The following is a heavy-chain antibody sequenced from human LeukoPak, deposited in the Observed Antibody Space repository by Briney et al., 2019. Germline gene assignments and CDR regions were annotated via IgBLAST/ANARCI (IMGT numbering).Heavy chain of an antibody. CDR2: ISTSSSYI. CDR1: GFTFSSYS. V-gene: IGHV3-21*01. D-gene: IGHD2-15*01. CDR3: ARGADGVSSNSRGWFDP. J-gene: IGHJ5*02. Sequence: GGSLRLSCTASGFTFSSYSMNWVRQAPGKGLEWVSSISTSSSYIYYADSVKGRFTISRDSARNSLYLQMNTLRAEDTAVYSCARGADGVSSNSRGWFDPWGQGTLATVSS.